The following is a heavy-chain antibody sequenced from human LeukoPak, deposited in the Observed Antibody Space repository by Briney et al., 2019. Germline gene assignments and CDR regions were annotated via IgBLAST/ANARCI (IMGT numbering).Heavy chain of an antibody. CDR2: INWNGGST. CDR3: ARGFYEGTYDY. CDR1: GFTFDDYG. J-gene: IGHJ4*02. V-gene: IGHV3-20*04. D-gene: IGHD1-1*01. Sequence: GGSLRLSCAASGFTFDDYGMSWVRHAPGKGLEWVSGINWNGGSTGYADSVKGRFTISGDNAKNSLYLQMNSLRAEDTALYYCARGFYEGTYDYWGQGTLVTVSS.